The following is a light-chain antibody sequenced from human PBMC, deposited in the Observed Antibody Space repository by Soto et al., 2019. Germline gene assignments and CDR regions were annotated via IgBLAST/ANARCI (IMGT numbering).Light chain of an antibody. CDR2: GAS. J-gene: IGKJ1*01. Sequence: EIVLTQSPGTLSLSPGERATLSCRASQSVWNNYLAWYQQKPGQAPRLLIYGASSRATGIPDKFSGSGSGTEFTLTISRLEPEDFAVYYCHHYGSSPQTFGQGTKVEIK. V-gene: IGKV3-20*01. CDR1: QSVWNNY. CDR3: HHYGSSPQT.